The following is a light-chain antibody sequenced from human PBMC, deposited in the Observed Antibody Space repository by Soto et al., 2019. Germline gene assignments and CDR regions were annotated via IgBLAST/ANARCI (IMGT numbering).Light chain of an antibody. CDR1: QSVSRSY. J-gene: IGKJ4*01. Sequence: EIVLTQSPGTLSLSPGARATLSCRASQSVSRSYLAWYQQKPGQAPRLLIYGASSRATGIPDRFSGSGSGTDFTLTISRLEPEDFAVYYCQQYGSSPLLTFGGGTKVEIK. V-gene: IGKV3-20*01. CDR2: GAS. CDR3: QQYGSSPLLT.